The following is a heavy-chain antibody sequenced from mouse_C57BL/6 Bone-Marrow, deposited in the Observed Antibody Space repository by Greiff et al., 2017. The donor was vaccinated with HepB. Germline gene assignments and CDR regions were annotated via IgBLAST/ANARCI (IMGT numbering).Heavy chain of an antibody. D-gene: IGHD1-1*01. J-gene: IGHJ2*01. V-gene: IGHV5-6*01. CDR1: GFTFSSYG. CDR3: ARGAWTTVGGYFDY. Sequence: EVKLVESGGDLVKPGGSLKLSCAASGFTFSSYGMSWVRQTPDKRLEWVATISSGGSYTYYPDSVKGRFTISRDNAKNTLYLQMSSLKSEDTAMYYCARGAWTTVGGYFDYWGQGTTLTVSS. CDR2: ISSGGSYT.